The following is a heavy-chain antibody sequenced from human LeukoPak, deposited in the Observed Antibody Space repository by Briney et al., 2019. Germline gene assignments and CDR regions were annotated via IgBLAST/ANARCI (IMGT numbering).Heavy chain of an antibody. CDR1: GYTFTDYY. J-gene: IGHJ4*01. V-gene: IGHV1-2*02. CDR3: ALEVYYSDNSAFDY. D-gene: IGHD4-11*01. Sequence: ASVKVSCKASGYTFTDYYIHWVRQAPGQGLEWMGWMDPKSGETNHAQRFQGRVIMTRDTSITTVYMELSRLRSDDTAVYYCALEVYYSDNSAFDYWGQGTLVTVSS. CDR2: MDPKSGET.